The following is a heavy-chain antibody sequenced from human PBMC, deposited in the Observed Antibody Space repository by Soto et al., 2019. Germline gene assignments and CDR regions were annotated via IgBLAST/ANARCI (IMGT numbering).Heavy chain of an antibody. D-gene: IGHD3-10*01. J-gene: IGHJ5*02. Sequence: QVQPQQWGTGLLKPSETLSLTCAFYGGSFSTYYWNWIRQPPGKGLEWIGEINHSGNTQYNPSIKSRVTMSLDTSKNQFSLKLTSVTAAETAVYYCFGCLGSNWLDHWGQGTLVTGSS. V-gene: IGHV4-34*01. CDR3: FGCLGSNWLDH. CDR1: GGSFSTYY. CDR2: INHSGNT.